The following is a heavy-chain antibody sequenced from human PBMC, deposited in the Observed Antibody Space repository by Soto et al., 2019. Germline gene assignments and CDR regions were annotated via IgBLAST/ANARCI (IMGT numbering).Heavy chain of an antibody. J-gene: IGHJ4*02. CDR1: GFSLSTRGVA. CDR2: IYWIEDK. V-gene: IGHV2-5*01. CDR3: AHRPRGYAYDFDY. D-gene: IGHD5-12*01. Sequence: QITLKESGPTLVKPTQTLTLTCTFSGFSLSTRGVAVGWFRQPPGKAQEWLALIYWIEDKCYSTSLKSGLPITEDTSNNQVVLTMTNMDPVDTATYYCAHRPRGYAYDFDYWGQGTLVTVSS.